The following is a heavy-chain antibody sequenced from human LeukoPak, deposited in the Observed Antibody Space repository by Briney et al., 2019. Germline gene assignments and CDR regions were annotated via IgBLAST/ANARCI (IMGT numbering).Heavy chain of an antibody. Sequence: PSETLSLTSTVSGGSISSYYWSWIRQPPGKGLEWIGYIYYSGSTNYNPSLKSRVTISVDTSKNQFSLKLSSVTAADTAVYYCASFEYSSSFDYWGQGTLVTVSS. CDR3: ASFEYSSSFDY. V-gene: IGHV4-59*08. CDR2: IYYSGST. D-gene: IGHD6-6*01. CDR1: GGSISSYY. J-gene: IGHJ4*02.